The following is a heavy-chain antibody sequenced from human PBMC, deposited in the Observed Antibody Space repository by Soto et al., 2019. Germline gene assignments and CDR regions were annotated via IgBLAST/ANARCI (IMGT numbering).Heavy chain of an antibody. Sequence: PRGPRRLSCAASGLTVSSNCMSWARPAPKMGLEWVANIKQDGSEKYYVDSVKGRFIISRDNAKNSLYLQMNSLSAEDTAVYYCARDLHFTSFGVVRAYYYGMDVGGQGTTVTVS. D-gene: IGHD3-3*01. V-gene: IGHV3-7*01. CDR3: ARDLHFTSFGVVRAYYYGMDV. CDR1: GLTVSSNC. J-gene: IGHJ6*02. CDR2: IKQDGSEK.